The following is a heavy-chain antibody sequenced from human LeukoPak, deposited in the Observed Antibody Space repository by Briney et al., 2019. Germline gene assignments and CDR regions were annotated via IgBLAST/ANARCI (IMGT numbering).Heavy chain of an antibody. D-gene: IGHD3-22*01. CDR2: FIPIYDTV. CDR3: AAPAFYYDTRGYQPRFDH. CDR1: GGTFSNYA. V-gene: IGHV1-69*05. J-gene: IGHJ4*02. Sequence: SVKVSCRTSGGTFSNYAFSWVRQSPGQGPEWLGGFIPIYDTVKYARKFQGRVTLTTDESTNTVYMDLTSLSSEDTAVYYCAAPAFYYDTRGYQPRFDHWGQGTLITVSS.